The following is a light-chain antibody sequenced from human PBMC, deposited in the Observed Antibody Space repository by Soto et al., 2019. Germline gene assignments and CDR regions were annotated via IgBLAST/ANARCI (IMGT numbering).Light chain of an antibody. J-gene: IGLJ3*02. Sequence: QSALTQPRSVSGSPGQSVTISCTGTSSDVGDYNYVSWYQQHPGKAPKLLIYAVNMRPSGVPDRFSGSKSGNTASLTISVIQDEDEADYSCCSYAGSYTWVFGGGTQLNVL. CDR2: AVN. CDR1: SSDVGDYNY. CDR3: CSYAGSYTWV. V-gene: IGLV2-11*01.